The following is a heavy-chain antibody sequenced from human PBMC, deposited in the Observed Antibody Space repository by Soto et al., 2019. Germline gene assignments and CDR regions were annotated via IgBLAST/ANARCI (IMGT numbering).Heavy chain of an antibody. J-gene: IGHJ6*02. CDR1: GGSISSSSYY. D-gene: IGHD3-3*01. Sequence: SETLSLTCTVSGGSISSSSYYWGWIRQPPGKGLEWIGSIYYSGSTYYNPSLKSRVTISVDASKNQFSLKLSSVTAADTAVYYCASARRIFGLRNYYYGMDVWGQGTTVTVSS. V-gene: IGHV4-39*01. CDR3: ASARRIFGLRNYYYGMDV. CDR2: IYYSGST.